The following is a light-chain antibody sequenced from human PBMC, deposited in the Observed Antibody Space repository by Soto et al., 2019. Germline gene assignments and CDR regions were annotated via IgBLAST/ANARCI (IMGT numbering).Light chain of an antibody. CDR1: QCVSSN. J-gene: IGKJ5*01. CDR2: GAS. V-gene: IGKV3-15*01. CDR3: QQHSNIIT. Sequence: IVISLSPDTLSVAPGERPTLSVRASQCVSSNLAWYQQKPGQAPRLLIYGASTRATGIPARFSGSGSGTDFTFTISSLQPEDIGTYYCQQHSNIITFGQGIRPEI.